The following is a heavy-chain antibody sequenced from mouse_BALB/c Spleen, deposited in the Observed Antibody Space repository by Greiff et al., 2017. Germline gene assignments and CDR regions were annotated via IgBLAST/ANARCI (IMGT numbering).Heavy chain of an antibody. Sequence: EVQLQESGPELVKPGASVKISCKASGYTFTDYNMHWVKQSHGKSLEWIGYIYPYNGGTGYNQKFKSKATLTVDNSSSTAYMELRSLTSEDSAVYYCARGGTFWFAYWGQGTLVTVSA. D-gene: IGHD4-1*01. CDR3: ARGGTFWFAY. J-gene: IGHJ3*01. CDR1: GYTFTDYN. V-gene: IGHV1S29*02. CDR2: IYPYNGGT.